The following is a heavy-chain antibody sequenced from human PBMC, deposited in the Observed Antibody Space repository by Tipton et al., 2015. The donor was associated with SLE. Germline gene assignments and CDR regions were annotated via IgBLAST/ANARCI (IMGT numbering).Heavy chain of an antibody. CDR2: IYYSGST. CDR3: ARYSYDSSGYWPYYFDY. CDR1: GGSISSYY. D-gene: IGHD3-22*01. Sequence: LRLSCTVSGGSISSYYWSWIRQPPGKGLEWIGYIYYSGSTNYNPSLKSRVTISVDTSKNQFSLKLSSVTAADTAVYYCARYSYDSSGYWPYYFDYWGQGTLVTVSS. V-gene: IGHV4-59*01. J-gene: IGHJ4*02.